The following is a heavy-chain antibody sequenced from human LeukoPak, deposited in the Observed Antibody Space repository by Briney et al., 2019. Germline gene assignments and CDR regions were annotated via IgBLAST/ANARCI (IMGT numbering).Heavy chain of an antibody. Sequence: SETLSLTCTVSGGSISSYYWSWIRQPAGKGLEWIGRIYTSGSTNYNPSLKSRVTMSVGTSKNQFSLKLSSVTAADTAVYYCARGRYDFWSGYYDRFDPWGQGTLVTVSS. CDR2: IYTSGST. CDR3: ARGRYDFWSGYYDRFDP. J-gene: IGHJ5*02. CDR1: GGSISSYY. V-gene: IGHV4-4*07. D-gene: IGHD3-3*01.